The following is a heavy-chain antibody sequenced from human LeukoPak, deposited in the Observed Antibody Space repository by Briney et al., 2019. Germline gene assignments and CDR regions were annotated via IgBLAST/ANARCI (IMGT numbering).Heavy chain of an antibody. D-gene: IGHD3-10*01. CDR3: ARDRFGEFDP. V-gene: IGHV3-48*01. CDR1: GFPFSTYS. Sequence: PGGSLRLSCAASGFPFSTYSMNWVRQAPGKGLEWISYISSSTSTIYYADSAKGRFTISRDNAKNSLYLQMHSLRAEDTAVYYCARDRFGEFDPWGQGTLVTVSS. J-gene: IGHJ5*02. CDR2: ISSSTSTI.